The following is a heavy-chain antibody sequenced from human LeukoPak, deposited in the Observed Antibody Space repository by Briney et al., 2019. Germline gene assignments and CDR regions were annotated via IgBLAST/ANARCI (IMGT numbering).Heavy chain of an antibody. CDR2: IKQDGSEK. Sequence: GGSLRLSCAASGFTFSSYWMSWVRQAPGKGLEWVANIKQDGSEKYYVDSVKGRFTISRDNAKNSLYLQMNSLRAEDTAVYYCARIQYSSSWCGNYYYYYMDVWGKGTTVTVSS. CDR3: ARIQYSSSWCGNYYYYYMDV. V-gene: IGHV3-7*01. J-gene: IGHJ6*03. CDR1: GFTFSSYW. D-gene: IGHD6-13*01.